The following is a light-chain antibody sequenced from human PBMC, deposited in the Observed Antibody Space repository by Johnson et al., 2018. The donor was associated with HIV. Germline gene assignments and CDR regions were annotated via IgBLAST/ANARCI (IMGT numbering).Light chain of an antibody. J-gene: IGLJ1*01. Sequence: QSVLTQPPSVSAAPGQKVTISCSGSSSKIGNNYVSWYQQLPGTAPKLLIYDNNKRPSGIPDRFSGSKSGTSATLGITGLQTGDEADYYCGKWDSSLSAGGVFGTGTKVTGL. CDR2: DNN. CDR1: SSKIGNNY. V-gene: IGLV1-51*01. CDR3: GKWDSSLSAGGV.